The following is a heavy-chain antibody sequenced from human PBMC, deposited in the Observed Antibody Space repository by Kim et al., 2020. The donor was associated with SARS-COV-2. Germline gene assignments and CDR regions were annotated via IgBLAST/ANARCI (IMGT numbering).Heavy chain of an antibody. Sequence: GGSLRLSCAASGFTFSSSWMSWVRQAPGKGLEWVANIKQDGSEKYYVDSVKGRFTISRDNAKNSLYLQRNSLRAEDTAVYYCARDEYSSSWYETNYYYYGMDVWGQGTTPTVSS. V-gene: IGHV3-7*01. J-gene: IGHJ6*02. CDR2: IKQDGSEK. CDR1: GFTFSSSW. D-gene: IGHD6-13*01. CDR3: ARDEYSSSWYETNYYYYGMDV.